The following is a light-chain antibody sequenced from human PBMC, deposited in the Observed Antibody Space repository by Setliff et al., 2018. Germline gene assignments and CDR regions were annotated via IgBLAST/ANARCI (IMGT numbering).Light chain of an antibody. J-gene: IGLJ1*01. CDR1: SSDVGGYNY. V-gene: IGLV2-8*01. CDR2: EVS. Sequence: QSALAQPPSASGSPGQSVTISCTGTSSDVGGYNYDSWYQQHPGKAPKLMIYEVSKRPSGVPDRFSGSKSGNTASLTVSGLQAEDEADYYCSSYAGSNTPYVFGTGTKAPS. CDR3: SSYAGSNTPYV.